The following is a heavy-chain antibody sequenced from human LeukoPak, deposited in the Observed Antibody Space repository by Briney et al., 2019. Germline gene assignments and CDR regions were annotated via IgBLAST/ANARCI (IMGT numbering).Heavy chain of an antibody. D-gene: IGHD2-15*01. J-gene: IGHJ6*02. V-gene: IGHV4-59*01. CDR2: IYYSGST. CDR1: GGAISSYY. CDR3: ARVSGGSCYCMDV. Sequence: PSETLSLTCTVSGGAISSYYWSWIRQSAGKGLEWIGHIYYSGSTNYNPSLKSRVTISVDTSKNQFSLKLSSVTAADTAVYYCARVSGGSCYCMDVWGQGTTVTVSS.